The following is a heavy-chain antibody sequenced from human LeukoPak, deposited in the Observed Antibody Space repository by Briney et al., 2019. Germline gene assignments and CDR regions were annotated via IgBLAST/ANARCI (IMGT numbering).Heavy chain of an antibody. CDR2: ISSSSSYI. J-gene: IGHJ2*01. CDR1: GFTFSSYS. Sequence: GGSLRLSCAASGFTFSSYSMSWVRQAPGKGLEWVSSISSSSSYIYYADSVQARFTISRDNAKNSLYLQMNSLRAEDTAVYYCARDDFDLWGRGTLVTVSS. CDR3: ARDDFDL. V-gene: IGHV3-21*01.